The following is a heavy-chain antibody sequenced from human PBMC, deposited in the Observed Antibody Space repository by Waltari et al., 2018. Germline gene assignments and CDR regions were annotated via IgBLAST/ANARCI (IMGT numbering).Heavy chain of an antibody. CDR2: VYYTGST. J-gene: IGHJ4*02. CDR1: GDSLGSYY. V-gene: IGHV4-59*08. D-gene: IGHD3-22*01. Sequence: QVQLQESGPGLVKPSETLSTTCTVPGDSLGSYYWSWIRQPPGKGLEWIGYVYYTGSTNYNPSLKSRVTISVDASKNQFSLKLSSMTAADTAMYYCARRRYYDSSGYYLDYWGQGTLVTVSS. CDR3: ARRRYYDSSGYYLDY.